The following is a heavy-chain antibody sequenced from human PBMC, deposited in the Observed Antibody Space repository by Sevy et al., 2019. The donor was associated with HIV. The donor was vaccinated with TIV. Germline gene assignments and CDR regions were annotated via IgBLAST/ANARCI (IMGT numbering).Heavy chain of an antibody. CDR2: ICDDSRYI. Sequence: GGSLRLSCAASGFTFRTYSMNWVRQAPGKGLEWLSSICDDSRYIYYSDSVKGRFTISRANAKNLLYLQMNNLRVEDTAIYYGAGDLTTFGVVYGIDYWGQGNLVTVSS. J-gene: IGHJ4*02. D-gene: IGHD3-3*01. CDR3: AGDLTTFGVVYGIDY. CDR1: GFTFRTYS. V-gene: IGHV3-21*04.